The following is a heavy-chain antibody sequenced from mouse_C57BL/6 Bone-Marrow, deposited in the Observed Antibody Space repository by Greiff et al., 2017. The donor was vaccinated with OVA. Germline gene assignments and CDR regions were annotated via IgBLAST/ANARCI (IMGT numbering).Heavy chain of an antibody. J-gene: IGHJ3*01. D-gene: IGHD3-2*02. V-gene: IGHV1-72*01. CDR2: IDPTSGGT. Sequence: VQLQQPGAELVKPGASVKLSCKASGYTFTSYWMHWVKQRPGRGLEWIGRIDPTSGGTKYNEKFKSKATLTVDKPSSTAYMQLSSLTSEDSAVFYCARETAQAPFAYWGQGTLVTVSA. CDR1: GYTFTSYW. CDR3: ARETAQAPFAY.